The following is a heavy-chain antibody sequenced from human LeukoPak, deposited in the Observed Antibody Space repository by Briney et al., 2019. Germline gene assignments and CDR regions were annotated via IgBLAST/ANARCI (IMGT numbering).Heavy chain of an antibody. V-gene: IGHV1-2*02. CDR3: ARETGQKQWLVTRNWFDP. J-gene: IGHJ5*02. D-gene: IGHD6-19*01. CDR2: INPNSGGT. Sequence: ASVKVSCKASGYTFTGYYMHWVRQAPGQGLEWMGWINPNSGGTNYAQKFQGRVTMTRDTSISTAYMELSRLRSDDTAVYYCARETGQKQWLVTRNWFDPWGQGTLVTVSS. CDR1: GYTFTGYY.